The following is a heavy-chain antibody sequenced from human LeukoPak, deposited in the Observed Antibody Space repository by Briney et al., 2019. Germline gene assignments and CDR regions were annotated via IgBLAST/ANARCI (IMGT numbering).Heavy chain of an antibody. V-gene: IGHV1-58*01. Sequence: ASVKVSCKASGFTFTSSAVQWVRQARGQRLEWIGWIVVGSGNTNYTQKFQERVTITRDMSTSTAYMELSSLRSEDTAVYYCAAAITMIVPDIWGQGTMVTVSS. J-gene: IGHJ3*02. CDR1: GFTFTSSA. D-gene: IGHD3-22*01. CDR2: IVVGSGNT. CDR3: AAAITMIVPDI.